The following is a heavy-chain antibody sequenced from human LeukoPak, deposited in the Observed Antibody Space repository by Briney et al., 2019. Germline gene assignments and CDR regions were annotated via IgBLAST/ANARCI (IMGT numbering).Heavy chain of an antibody. J-gene: IGHJ4*02. Sequence: PGGSLRLSCAASGFTFSSYGMHWVRQALGKGLEWVAVISYDGSNKYYADSVKGRFTISRDNSKNTLYLQMNSLRAEDTAVYYCAKDSSGYTDYWGQGTLVTVSS. V-gene: IGHV3-30*18. CDR2: ISYDGSNK. CDR1: GFTFSSYG. D-gene: IGHD3-22*01. CDR3: AKDSSGYTDY.